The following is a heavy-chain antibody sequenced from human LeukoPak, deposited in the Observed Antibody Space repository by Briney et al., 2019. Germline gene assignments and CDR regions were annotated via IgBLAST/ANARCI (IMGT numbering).Heavy chain of an antibody. D-gene: IGHD2-2*01. V-gene: IGHV4-39*01. CDR3: ARNPRGYCSSTSCPRYWFDP. J-gene: IGHJ5*02. CDR2: IYYSGST. CDR1: GVSISSSSYY. Sequence: SETLSLTCTVSGVSISSSSYYWGWLRQPPGKGLEWIVSIYYSGSTYYNPSLKSRVTISVDTSKNQFSLKLSSVTAADTAVYYCARNPRGYCSSTSCPRYWFDPWGQGTLVTVSS.